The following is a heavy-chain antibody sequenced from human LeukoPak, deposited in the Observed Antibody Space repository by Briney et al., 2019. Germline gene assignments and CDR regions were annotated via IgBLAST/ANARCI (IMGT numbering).Heavy chain of an antibody. J-gene: IGHJ4*02. CDR3: ARLADTSWSRSWEEDY. CDR2: IYYSGST. CDR1: GGSISSSSYY. D-gene: IGHD6-13*01. Sequence: PSETLSLTCTVSGGSISSSSYYWGLIRQPPGKGLEWMGSIYYSGSTYYNPSLKSRVTIAVDTSKHQFSLKLSSVTAADTAVYYCARLADTSWSRSWEEDYWGQGTLVTVSS. V-gene: IGHV4-39*01.